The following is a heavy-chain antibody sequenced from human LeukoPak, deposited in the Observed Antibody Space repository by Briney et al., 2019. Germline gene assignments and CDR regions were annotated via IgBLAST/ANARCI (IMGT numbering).Heavy chain of an antibody. CDR1: GYTFTGYY. Sequence: PMASVKVSCKASGYTFTGYYMHWVRQAPGQGLVWMGWINPNSGGTNYAQKFQGRVTMTRDTSISTAYMELSRLRSDDTAVYYCAREPYSSSPLGDYWGQGTLVTVSS. D-gene: IGHD6-6*01. CDR3: AREPYSSSPLGDY. J-gene: IGHJ4*02. V-gene: IGHV1-2*02. CDR2: INPNSGGT.